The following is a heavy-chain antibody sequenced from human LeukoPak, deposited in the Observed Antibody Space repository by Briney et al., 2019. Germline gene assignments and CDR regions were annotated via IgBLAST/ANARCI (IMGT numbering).Heavy chain of an antibody. J-gene: IGHJ3*02. CDR1: GYTFTSYD. Sequence: ASVKVSCKASGYTFTSYDINWVRQATGQGLEWMGWMNPNSGNTGYAQKFQGRVTMTRNTSISTAYMELSSLRSEDTAVYYCARDGVLESDYGDAFDIWGQGTMVTVSS. V-gene: IGHV1-8*01. D-gene: IGHD4-17*01. CDR2: MNPNSGNT. CDR3: ARDGVLESDYGDAFDI.